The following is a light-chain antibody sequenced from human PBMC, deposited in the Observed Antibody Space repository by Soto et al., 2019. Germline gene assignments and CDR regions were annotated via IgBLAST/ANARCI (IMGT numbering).Light chain of an antibody. V-gene: IGLV2-14*03. CDR3: TSYTNSGTYI. CDR2: DVN. J-gene: IGLJ1*01. CDR1: SSDVGSYNF. Sequence: QSVLTQPASVSGSPGQSITISCTGTSSDVGSYNFVSWYQHHPGKVPKLIIFDVNNRPSGISNRFSGSKSDNTASLTISGLQAEEEADYYCTSYTNSGTYILGTGTKLTVL.